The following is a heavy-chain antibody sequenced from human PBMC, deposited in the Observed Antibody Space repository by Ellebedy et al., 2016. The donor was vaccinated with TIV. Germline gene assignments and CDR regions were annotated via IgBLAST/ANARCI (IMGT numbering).Heavy chain of an antibody. CDR3: ARDLHYDSSGSLDY. CDR1: GFTFSDHY. J-gene: IGHJ4*02. Sequence: GESLKISCAASGFTFSDHYMDWVRQAPGKGLEWVGFIRSKAYGGTTEYAASVKGRFTISRDDSKNSLYLQMNSLKTEDTAVYYCARDLHYDSSGSLDYWGQGTLVTVSS. D-gene: IGHD3-22*01. CDR2: IRSKAYGGTT. V-gene: IGHV3-72*01.